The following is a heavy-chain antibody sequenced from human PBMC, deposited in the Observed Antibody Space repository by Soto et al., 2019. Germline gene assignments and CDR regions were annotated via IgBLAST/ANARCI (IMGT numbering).Heavy chain of an antibody. D-gene: IGHD3-22*01. CDR2: ISAYNGNT. CDR1: GYTFTSYG. J-gene: IGHJ3*02. Sequence: KFSCNSSGYTFTSYGISWVRQAPGQGLEWMGWISAYNGNTNYAQKLQGRVTMTTDTSTSTAYMELRSLRSDDTAVYYCARDLYYYDSSGYYPGAFDIWGQGTMVTVSS. V-gene: IGHV1-18*01. CDR3: ARDLYYYDSSGYYPGAFDI.